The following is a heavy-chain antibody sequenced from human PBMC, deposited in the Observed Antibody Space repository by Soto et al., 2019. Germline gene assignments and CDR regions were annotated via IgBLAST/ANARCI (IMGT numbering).Heavy chain of an antibody. CDR3: ARSMYYSDGSNYSPFDY. CDR1: GGSVSSGNYY. CDR2: FYYTGST. J-gene: IGHJ4*02. D-gene: IGHD3-22*01. Sequence: QVQLQESGPGLVKPSETLSLTCTVSGGSVSSGNYYWSWIRQPPGKGLEWIGYFYYTGSTNYHPSLKSRVTISIDASKNQFSLRLSSVTAADTAVYYCARSMYYSDGSNYSPFDYWGQGTLVTVSS. V-gene: IGHV4-61*01.